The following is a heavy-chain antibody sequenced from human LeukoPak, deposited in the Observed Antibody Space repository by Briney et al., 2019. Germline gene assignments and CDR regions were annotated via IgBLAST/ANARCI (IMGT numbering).Heavy chain of an antibody. Sequence: PSETLSLTCTVSGVSISSYYWSWVRQPPGKGLEWVGYIYSPASTNYNPSPTSRLNILVDPPKNQFSLNLTSVTAADTAVYYCARWGSIAVARFDYWGQGTLVTVSS. CDR1: GVSISSYY. CDR2: IYSPAST. V-gene: IGHV4-59*01. D-gene: IGHD6-6*01. J-gene: IGHJ4*02. CDR3: ARWGSIAVARFDY.